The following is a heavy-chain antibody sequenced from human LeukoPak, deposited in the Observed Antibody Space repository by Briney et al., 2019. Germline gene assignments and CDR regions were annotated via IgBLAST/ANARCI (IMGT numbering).Heavy chain of an antibody. Sequence: GGSLRLSCAASGFTFSSYAMHWVRQAPGKGLEWVAVIPYDGSNKYYADSVKGRFTISRDNSKNTLYLQMNSLRAEDTAVYYCARGFVDIVATTEHGNWFDPWGQGTLVTVSS. CDR3: ARGFVDIVATTEHGNWFDP. V-gene: IGHV3-30-3*01. D-gene: IGHD5-12*01. CDR1: GFTFSSYA. J-gene: IGHJ5*02. CDR2: IPYDGSNK.